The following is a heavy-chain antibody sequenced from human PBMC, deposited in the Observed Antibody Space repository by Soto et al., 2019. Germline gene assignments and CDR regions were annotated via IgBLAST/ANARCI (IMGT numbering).Heavy chain of an antibody. CDR1: AFTLSSYA. CDR3: AKGGNYYDSSGIRPWFDP. Sequence: GGPLRLSCSPSAFTLSSYAMSLVRQAPGKAQEWVSAVSGSAGSTYYADSVKGRFTISSANSNNTLYMQMNSLRAESTAAYYYAKGGNYYDSSGIRPWFDPWGQGTLVTVSS. J-gene: IGHJ5*02. D-gene: IGHD3-22*01. V-gene: IGHV3-23*01. CDR2: VSGSAGST.